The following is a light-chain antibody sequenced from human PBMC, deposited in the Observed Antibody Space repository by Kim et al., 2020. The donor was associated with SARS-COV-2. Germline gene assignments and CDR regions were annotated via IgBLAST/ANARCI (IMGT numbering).Light chain of an antibody. CDR1: SGHSSYI. CDR3: ETWDSNTRV. CDR2: LEGSGSY. Sequence: QPVLTQSSSASASLGSSVKLTCTLSSGHSSYIIAWHQQQPGKAPRYLMKLEGSGSYNKGSGVPDLFSGSSSGADRYLTISNLQSEDEADYYCETWDSNTRVFGGGTQLTVL. J-gene: IGLJ3*02. V-gene: IGLV4-60*03.